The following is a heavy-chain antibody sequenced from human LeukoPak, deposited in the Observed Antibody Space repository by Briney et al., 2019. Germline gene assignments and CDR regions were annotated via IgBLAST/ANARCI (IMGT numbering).Heavy chain of an antibody. V-gene: IGHV4-59*01. J-gene: IGHJ4*02. CDR3: ARGTYYDFWSGLNY. D-gene: IGHD3-3*01. CDR1: GGSISSYY. Sequence: SETLSLTCTVSGGSISSYYWSWIRQPPGKGLEWIGYIYYNGSTNYNPSLKSRVTISVDTSKNQFSLKLSSVTAADTAVYYCARGTYYDFWSGLNYWGQGTLVTVSS. CDR2: IYYNGST.